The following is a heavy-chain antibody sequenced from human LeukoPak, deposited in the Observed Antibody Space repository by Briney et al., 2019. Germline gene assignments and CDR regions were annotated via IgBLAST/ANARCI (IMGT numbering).Heavy chain of an antibody. CDR1: GYTFTSYG. V-gene: IGHV1-18*01. Sequence: ASVKVSCKASGYTFTSYGISWVRQAPGQGLEWMGWISAYNGNTNYAQKLQGRVTMTTDTSTSTAYMELRSLRSDDTAVYYCARDWAYCSSTSCYLYYYYGMDVWGRGTTVTVSS. CDR3: ARDWAYCSSTSCYLYYYYGMDV. J-gene: IGHJ6*02. CDR2: ISAYNGNT. D-gene: IGHD2-2*01.